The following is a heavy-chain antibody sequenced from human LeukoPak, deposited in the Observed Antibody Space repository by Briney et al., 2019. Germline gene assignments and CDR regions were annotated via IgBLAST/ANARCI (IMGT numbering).Heavy chain of an antibody. CDR3: ARRAGGYSHPYDY. CDR1: GFTISSNY. V-gene: IGHV3-53*01. Sequence: GGSLRLSCAASGFTISSNYMSWVRQAPGKGLEWVSLIYSGGTTYYPDSVKGRFTISRDNSKNTLYLQMNSLRAEDTAVYYCARRAGGYSHPYDYWGQGILVTVSS. D-gene: IGHD4-23*01. J-gene: IGHJ4*02. CDR2: IYSGGTT.